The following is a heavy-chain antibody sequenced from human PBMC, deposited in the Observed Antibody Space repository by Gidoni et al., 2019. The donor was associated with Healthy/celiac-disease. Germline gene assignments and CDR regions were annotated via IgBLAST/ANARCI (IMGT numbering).Heavy chain of an antibody. Sequence: QVQLVQSGAEVKKPGASVKVSCKASGYTFTSYDINWVRQATGQGLEWMGWMNPNSGNTGYAQKFQGRVTMTRNTSISTAYMELSSLRSEDTAVYYCARGGWIIAAAGTGFDPWGQGTLVTVSS. CDR2: MNPNSGNT. D-gene: IGHD6-13*01. J-gene: IGHJ5*02. CDR3: ARGGWIIAAAGTGFDP. CDR1: GYTFTSYD. V-gene: IGHV1-8*01.